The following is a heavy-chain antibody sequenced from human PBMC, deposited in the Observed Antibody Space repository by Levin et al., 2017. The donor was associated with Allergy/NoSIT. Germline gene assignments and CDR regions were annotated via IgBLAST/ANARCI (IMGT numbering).Heavy chain of an antibody. CDR3: ARDQNESGEYVGYNWFDP. J-gene: IGHJ5*02. V-gene: IGHV3-30*01. CDR1: RVILFNTFT. Sequence: GESLKISCTASRVILFNTFTMNWVRQAPGKGLEWVAVISYDGKNTKYAESVRGRFNISRDNSKNTLYLQMNSLRSEDTAVYYCARDQNESGEYVGYNWFDPWGQGTLVTVSS. CDR2: ISYDGKNT. D-gene: IGHD4-17*01.